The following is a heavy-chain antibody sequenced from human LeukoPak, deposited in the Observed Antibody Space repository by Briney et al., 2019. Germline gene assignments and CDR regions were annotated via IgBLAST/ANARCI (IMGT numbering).Heavy chain of an antibody. CDR1: GFTFSSYA. Sequence: GGSLRLSCAASGFTFSSYALSWVRQAPEKGLEWVSTISDSGGSTYYADSVKGRFTISRDNSKNTLYLQMNSLRAEDTALYYCAKGRPMVRTLDYWGQGTLVTVSS. D-gene: IGHD3-10*01. V-gene: IGHV3-23*01. J-gene: IGHJ4*02. CDR2: ISDSGGST. CDR3: AKGRPMVRTLDY.